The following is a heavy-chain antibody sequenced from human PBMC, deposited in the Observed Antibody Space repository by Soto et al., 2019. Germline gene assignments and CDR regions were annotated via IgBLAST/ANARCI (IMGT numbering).Heavy chain of an antibody. CDR2: INPNSGGT. D-gene: IGHD1-20*01. Sequence: ASVKVSCKASGYIFTGYYMHWVRQAPGQGLEWMGWINPNSGGTNYAQKFQGRVTMTRDTSISTAYMELSRLRSDDTAVYYCARGITGATNWFDPWGQGTLVTVSS. J-gene: IGHJ5*02. V-gene: IGHV1-2*02. CDR3: ARGITGATNWFDP. CDR1: GYIFTGYY.